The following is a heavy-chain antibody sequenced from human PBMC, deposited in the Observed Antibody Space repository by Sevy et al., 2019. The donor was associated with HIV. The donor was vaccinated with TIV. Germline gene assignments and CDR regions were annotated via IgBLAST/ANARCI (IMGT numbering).Heavy chain of an antibody. J-gene: IGHJ4*02. CDR1: GFSLSDHA. CDR3: ARFVGYCSGGRCSIIDF. D-gene: IGHD2-15*01. V-gene: IGHV3-30*04. Sequence: GGSLRLSCAASGFSLSDHAVSWVRQTPGKRLEWLAVISYNGRNQYYADCVKGRFTISKDDSKNTLYLQLNSLRAEDTAVYYCARFVGYCSGGRCSIIDFWGQGTLVTVSS. CDR2: ISYNGRNQ.